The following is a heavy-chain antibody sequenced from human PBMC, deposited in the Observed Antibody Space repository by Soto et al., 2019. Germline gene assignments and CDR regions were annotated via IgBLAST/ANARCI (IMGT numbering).Heavy chain of an antibody. Sequence: SETLSLTCAVYSGSFSCYYWSWIRQPPGKGLEWIGEINHSGSTNYNPSLKSRVTISVDTSKNQFSLKVGSVTAADTAVYYCASSSLYGMDVWGQGTTVTVSS. J-gene: IGHJ6*02. CDR1: SGSFSCYY. CDR3: ASSSLYGMDV. CDR2: INHSGST. V-gene: IGHV4-34*01.